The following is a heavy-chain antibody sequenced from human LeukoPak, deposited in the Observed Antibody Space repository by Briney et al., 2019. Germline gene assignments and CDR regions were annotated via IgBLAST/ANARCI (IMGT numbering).Heavy chain of an antibody. V-gene: IGHV3-23*01. CDR1: GFTFSSYA. J-gene: IGHJ4*02. CDR2: ISGSGGST. Sequence: PGGSLRLSCAASGFTFSSYAMSWVRQAPGKGLEWVSAISGSGGSTYYADSVKGRFTISRDNSKNTLYLQMNSLRIEDTAVYYCASSGSGYNDYWGQGTLVTVSS. D-gene: IGHD3-3*01. CDR3: ASSGSGYNDY.